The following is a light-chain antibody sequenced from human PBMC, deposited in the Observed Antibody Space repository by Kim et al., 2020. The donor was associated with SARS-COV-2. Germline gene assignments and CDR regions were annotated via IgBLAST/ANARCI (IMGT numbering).Light chain of an antibody. CDR3: SSYTSSSTLVV. CDR2: DVT. CDR1: SSDVGGYNS. J-gene: IGLJ3*02. Sequence: SITISCTGTSSDVGGYNSVSWYQQHPGKAPKLMIYDVTNRPSGVSNRFSGSKSGNTASLTISGLQAEDEANYYCSSYTSSSTLVVFGGGTQLTVL. V-gene: IGLV2-14*03.